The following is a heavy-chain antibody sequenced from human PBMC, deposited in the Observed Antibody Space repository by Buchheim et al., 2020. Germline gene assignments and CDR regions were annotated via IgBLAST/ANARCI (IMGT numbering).Heavy chain of an antibody. J-gene: IGHJ5*02. CDR3: ARDLAYCGGDCYSGNWFDP. D-gene: IGHD2-21*02. CDR2: INYSGST. Sequence: QLQLQESGPGLVKPSETLSLTCTVSGGSISSSSYYWGWIRQPPGKGLEWIGSINYSGSTYYNPSLKSRVTISVDQSKNQFSLKLSSVTAADTAVYYCARDLAYCGGDCYSGNWFDPWGQGTL. CDR1: GGSISSSSYY. V-gene: IGHV4-39*01.